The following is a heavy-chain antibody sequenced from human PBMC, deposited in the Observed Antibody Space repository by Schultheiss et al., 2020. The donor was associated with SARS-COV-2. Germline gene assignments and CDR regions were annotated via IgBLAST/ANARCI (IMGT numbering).Heavy chain of an antibody. CDR1: GYTFTGYY. CDR3: ARWLVQRTSYYYYGMDV. CDR2: ISAYNGNT. D-gene: IGHD6-19*01. Sequence: ASVKVSCKASGYTFTGYYMHWVRQAPGQGLEWMGWISAYNGNTNYAQKFQGRVTITADKSTSTAYMELSSLRSEDTAVYYCARWLVQRTSYYYYGMDVWGQGTTVTVSS. J-gene: IGHJ6*02. V-gene: IGHV1-18*04.